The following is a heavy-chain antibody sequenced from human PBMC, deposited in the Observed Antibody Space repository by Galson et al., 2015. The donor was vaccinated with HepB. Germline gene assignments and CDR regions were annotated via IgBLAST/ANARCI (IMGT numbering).Heavy chain of an antibody. Sequence: PLGLSCSASGFAVSRYAMRWVLQAPGEGLGGGSGISGGGDRGKSADSVRGRVIISIDHSRTRLAGQMHSLRAEDSAIYHCAKDRPIASGFEDPWWFDPWGQGTLVTVSS. D-gene: IGHD3-10*01. CDR1: GFAVSRYA. CDR3: AKDRPIASGFEDPWWFDP. J-gene: IGHJ5*02. V-gene: IGHV3-23*01. CDR2: ISGGGDRG.